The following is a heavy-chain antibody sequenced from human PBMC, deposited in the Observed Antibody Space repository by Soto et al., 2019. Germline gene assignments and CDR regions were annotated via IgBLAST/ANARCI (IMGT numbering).Heavy chain of an antibody. CDR2: IIPIFGTA. CDR1: GGTFSSYA. J-gene: IGHJ6*02. Sequence: QVQLVQSGAEVKKPGSSVKVSCKASGGTFSSYAISWVRQAPGQGLEWMGGIIPIFGTADYAQKFQGRVTITADESTNTAYMELSSPRSEDTAVYYCASPPYGDYGVSYYYYGMDVWGQGTTVTVSS. D-gene: IGHD4-17*01. CDR3: ASPPYGDYGVSYYYYGMDV. V-gene: IGHV1-69*12.